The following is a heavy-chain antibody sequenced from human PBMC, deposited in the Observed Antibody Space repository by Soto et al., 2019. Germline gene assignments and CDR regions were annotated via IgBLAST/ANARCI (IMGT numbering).Heavy chain of an antibody. Sequence: GASVKVSCKASGYTFTIYAIHWVRQAPGQGLEWMGRIIPILGIANYAQKFQGRVTITADKSTSTAYMELSSLRSEDTGVYFCTADLPTFIPQVDSWGQGTLVTVSS. CDR3: TADLPTFIPQVDS. V-gene: IGHV1-69*04. CDR2: IIPILGIA. CDR1: GYTFTIYA. D-gene: IGHD6-13*01. J-gene: IGHJ4*02.